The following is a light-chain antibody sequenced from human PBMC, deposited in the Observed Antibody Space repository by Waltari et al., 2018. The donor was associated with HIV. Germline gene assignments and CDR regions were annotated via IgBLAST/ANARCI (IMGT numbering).Light chain of an antibody. Sequence: DIVMTQSPDSLAVSLGARATITCKSSQNVFYSPNNRNYLSWYQQKAGQPPKLIIYWASSRQSGVPDRFSGSGSGTDFTLTISSLQAEDVAVYFCQQTYTIPPTFGGGTKVEIK. CDR2: WAS. V-gene: IGKV4-1*01. CDR1: QNVFYSPNNRNY. CDR3: QQTYTIPPT. J-gene: IGKJ4*01.